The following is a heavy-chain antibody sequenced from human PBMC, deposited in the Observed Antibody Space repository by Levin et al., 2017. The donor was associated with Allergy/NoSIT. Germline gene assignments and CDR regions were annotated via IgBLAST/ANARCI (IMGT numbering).Heavy chain of an antibody. Sequence: PGGSLRLSCAVYGGSFSGYYWSWIRQPPGKGLEWIGEINHSGSTNYNPSLKSRVTISVDTSKNQFSLKLSSVTAADTAVYYCARKAGGDPDYWGQGTLVTVSS. CDR2: INHSGST. CDR1: GGSFSGYY. CDR3: ARKAGGDPDY. V-gene: IGHV4-34*01. J-gene: IGHJ4*02. D-gene: IGHD4-17*01.